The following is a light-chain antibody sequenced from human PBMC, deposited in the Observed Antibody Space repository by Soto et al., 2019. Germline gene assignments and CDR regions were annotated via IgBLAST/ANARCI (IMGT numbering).Light chain of an antibody. V-gene: IGKV3-15*01. Sequence: EIVMTQSPATLSVSPGERATLSCRASQSVSSNLAWYQQKRGQAPRLLIYGASTRATGLPARFSGSGSGTEFTLTISSLQSEDFAVYYCQQYNNWPFTFGPGTKVDIK. CDR1: QSVSSN. J-gene: IGKJ3*01. CDR3: QQYNNWPFT. CDR2: GAS.